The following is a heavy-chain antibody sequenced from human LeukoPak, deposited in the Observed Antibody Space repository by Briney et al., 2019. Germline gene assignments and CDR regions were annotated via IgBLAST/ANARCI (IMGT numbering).Heavy chain of an antibody. CDR1: GYTLTEVS. J-gene: IGHJ4*02. V-gene: IGHV1-24*01. Sequence: ASVKVSCKVSGYTLTEVSMHWVRQAPGKGFEWMGGFDPEDGETIYAQKFQGRVTMTEDTSTGTAYMQLSSLTSEDTAVYYCTTARRRDSWNPRFWGQGTLVSVSS. D-gene: IGHD1-20*01. CDR3: TTARRRDSWNPRF. CDR2: FDPEDGET.